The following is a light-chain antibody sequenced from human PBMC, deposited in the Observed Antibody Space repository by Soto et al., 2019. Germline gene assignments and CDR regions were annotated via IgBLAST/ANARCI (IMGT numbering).Light chain of an antibody. CDR1: QSVTSN. CDR3: QQRNNWPT. Sequence: EIVLTQSPATLSLSPGERATLSCRASQSVTSNLAWYQQKPGQAPRLLIYDASNRATGIPARFSGSGSGTDFTLAISSLEPEDCAVYYCQQRNNWPTFGPGTKVDSK. CDR2: DAS. J-gene: IGKJ3*01. V-gene: IGKV3-11*01.